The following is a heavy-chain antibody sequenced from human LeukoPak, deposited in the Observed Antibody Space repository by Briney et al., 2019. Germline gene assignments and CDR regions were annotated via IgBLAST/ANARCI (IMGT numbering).Heavy chain of an antibody. J-gene: IGHJ6*03. V-gene: IGHV3-23*01. CDR1: AVTFSSYA. CDR2: ISGSGGST. CDR3: DKRLGYCSSASCSPLLYYYYYMDV. D-gene: IGHD2-2*03. Sequence: PGGSLRLSCAASAVTFSSYAMRWVRQAPGKGLEWVSAISGSGGSTYYADSVKCRFTISRDNSKNTLYLQMNSLRAEDTALYYCDKRLGYCSSASCSPLLYYYYYMDVWGKGTTVTVSS.